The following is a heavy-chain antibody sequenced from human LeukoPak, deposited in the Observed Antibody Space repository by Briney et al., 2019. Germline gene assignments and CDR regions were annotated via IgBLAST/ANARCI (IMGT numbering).Heavy chain of an antibody. Sequence: PSETLSLTRTVSGGTISSSRYYWGWIRQPPGKGLEWIGRIYYSGSTYYNLSLKSRVTISVDKSKNQFSLKLSSVTAADTAVYFCASDCGGDGYSEIENYFDYWGQGTLVTVSS. CDR2: IYYSGST. D-gene: IGHD2-21*02. CDR3: ASDCGGDGYSEIENYFDY. V-gene: IGHV4-39*01. J-gene: IGHJ4*02. CDR1: GGTISSSRYY.